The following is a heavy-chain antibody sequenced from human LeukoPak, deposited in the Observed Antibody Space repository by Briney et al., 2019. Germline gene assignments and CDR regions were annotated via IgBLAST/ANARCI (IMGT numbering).Heavy chain of an antibody. CDR3: ARQSVAGGFDP. D-gene: IGHD6-19*01. CDR1: GFTFSSYS. V-gene: IGHV3-21*01. J-gene: IGHJ5*02. Sequence: GGSLRLSCAASGFTFSSYSMNWVRQAPGKGLEWVSSISSSSSYIYYADSVKGRFTISRDNAKNSLYLQMNSLRAEDTAVYYCARQSVAGGFDPWGQGTLVTVSS. CDR2: ISSSSSYI.